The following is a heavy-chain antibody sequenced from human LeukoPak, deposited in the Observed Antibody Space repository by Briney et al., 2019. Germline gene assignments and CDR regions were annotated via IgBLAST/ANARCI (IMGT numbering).Heavy chain of an antibody. CDR2: IIPIFGTA. J-gene: IGHJ5*02. CDR3: ASLAYGSGSYYKSWFDP. CDR1: GGTFSSYA. V-gene: IGHV1-69*13. D-gene: IGHD3-10*01. Sequence: ASVKVSCKASGGTFSSYAISWVRQAPGQGPEWMGGIIPIFGTANYAQKFQGRVTITADESTSTAYMELSSLRSEDTAVYYCASLAYGSGSYYKSWFDPWGQGTLVTVSS.